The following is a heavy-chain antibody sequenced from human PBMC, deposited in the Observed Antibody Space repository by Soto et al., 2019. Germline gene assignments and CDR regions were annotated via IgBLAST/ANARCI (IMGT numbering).Heavy chain of an antibody. D-gene: IGHD6-13*01. CDR1: GFTFSSYA. V-gene: IGHV3-23*01. Sequence: PGGSLRLSCAASGFTFSSYAMSWVRQAPGKGLEWVSAISGSGGSTYCADSVKGRFTISRDNSKNTLYLQMNSLRAEDTAVYYCAKDQGSSWYEIDYWGQGTLVTVSS. J-gene: IGHJ4*02. CDR3: AKDQGSSWYEIDY. CDR2: ISGSGGST.